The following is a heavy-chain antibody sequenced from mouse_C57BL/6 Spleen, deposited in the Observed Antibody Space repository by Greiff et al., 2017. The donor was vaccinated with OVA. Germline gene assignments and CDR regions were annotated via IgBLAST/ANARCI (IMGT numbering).Heavy chain of an antibody. CDR3: TTSYGSSWYYGG. Sequence: VQLQQSGAELVRPGASVKLSCTASGFNIKDDYMHWVKQRPEQGLEWIGWIDPENGDTEYASKFQGKATITADTSSNTAYLQLSSLTSEDTAVYYCTTSYGSSWYYGGWGTGTTVTV. D-gene: IGHD1-1*01. CDR1: GFNIKDDY. CDR2: IDPENGDT. V-gene: IGHV14-4*01. J-gene: IGHJ1*03.